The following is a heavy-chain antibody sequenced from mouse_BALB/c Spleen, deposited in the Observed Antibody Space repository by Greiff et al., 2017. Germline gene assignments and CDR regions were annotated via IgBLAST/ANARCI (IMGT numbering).Heavy chain of an antibody. V-gene: IGHV14-4*02. CDR1: GFNIKDYY. CDR2: IDPENGDT. Sequence: EVQLQQSGAELVRSGASVKLSCTASGFNIKDYYMHWVKQRPEQGLEWIGWIDPENGDTEYAPKFQGKATMTADTSSNTAYLQLRSLTSEDTAVYYCNAAADYAMDYWGQGTSVTVSS. J-gene: IGHJ4*01. CDR3: NAAADYAMDY.